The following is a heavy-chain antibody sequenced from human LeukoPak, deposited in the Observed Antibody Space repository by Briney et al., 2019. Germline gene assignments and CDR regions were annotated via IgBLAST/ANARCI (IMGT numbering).Heavy chain of an antibody. CDR3: ARTLPGIAAAGEFDY. CDR1: GYTFAGYY. D-gene: IGHD6-13*01. V-gene: IGHV1-2*02. Sequence: ASVKVSCKASGYTFAGYYMHWVRQAPGQGLEWMGWINPNSGGTNYAQKFQGRVTMTRDTSISTAYMELSRLRSDDTAVYYCARTLPGIAAAGEFDYWGQGTLVTVSS. CDR2: INPNSGGT. J-gene: IGHJ4*02.